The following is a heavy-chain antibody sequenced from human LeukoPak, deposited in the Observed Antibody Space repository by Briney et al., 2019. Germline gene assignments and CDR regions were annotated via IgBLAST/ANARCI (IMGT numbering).Heavy chain of an antibody. D-gene: IGHD3-3*01. CDR2: ISSSSSYI. J-gene: IGHJ4*02. Sequence: GGSLRLSCAASGFTFSSYSMNWVRQAPGKGLEWVSSISSSSSYIYYADSVKGRFTISRDNAKNSLYLQMNSLRAEDTAVYYCARDIHDFWSGYWLDYWGQGTLVTVSS. V-gene: IGHV3-21*01. CDR1: GFTFSSYS. CDR3: ARDIHDFWSGYWLDY.